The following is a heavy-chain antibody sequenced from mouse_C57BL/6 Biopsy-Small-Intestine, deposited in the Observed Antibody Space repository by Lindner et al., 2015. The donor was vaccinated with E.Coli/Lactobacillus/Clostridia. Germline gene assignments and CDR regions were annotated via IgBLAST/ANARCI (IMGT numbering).Heavy chain of an antibody. J-gene: IGHJ3*01. CDR3: ARDPFPGEY. CDR1: GYTFSSYG. CDR2: VSSYNGNT. V-gene: IGHV1S20*02. Sequence: SVKVSCKASGYTFSSYGFTWVRQAPGQGLEWMEWVSSYNGNTKSTEKVRGRVTLTMDTSTSTAYMELTNLTADDTAVYFCARDPFPGEYWGQGTLVTVSA.